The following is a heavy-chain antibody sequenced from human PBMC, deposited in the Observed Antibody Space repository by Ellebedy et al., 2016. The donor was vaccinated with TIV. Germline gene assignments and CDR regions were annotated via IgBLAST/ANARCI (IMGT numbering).Heavy chain of an antibody. V-gene: IGHV4-59*12. CDR3: ARVGMSIAARRRTSYYGMDV. CDR1: GGSISSYY. J-gene: IGHJ6*02. Sequence: MPSETLSLTCTVSGGSISSYYWSWIRQPPGKGLEWIGYIYYSGSTYYNPSLKSRVTISVDTSKNQFSLKLSSVTAADTAVYYCARVGMSIAARRRTSYYGMDVWGQGTTVTVSS. CDR2: IYYSGST. D-gene: IGHD6-6*01.